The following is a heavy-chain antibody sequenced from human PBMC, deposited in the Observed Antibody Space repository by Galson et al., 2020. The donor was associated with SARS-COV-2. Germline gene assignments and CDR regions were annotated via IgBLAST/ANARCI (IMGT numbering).Heavy chain of an antibody. CDR2: IYYSGST. CDR1: GGSINSGGYY. D-gene: IGHD2-2*01. CDR3: ARDYFAMASFYGMDV. Sequence: SQTLSLTCTVSGGSINSGGYYWSWIRQHPGKGLEWIGYIYYSGSTYYNPSLKSRVTISVDTSKNQFSLKLSSVTAADTAVYYCARDYFAMASFYGMDVWGQGTTVTVSS. J-gene: IGHJ6*02. V-gene: IGHV4-31*03.